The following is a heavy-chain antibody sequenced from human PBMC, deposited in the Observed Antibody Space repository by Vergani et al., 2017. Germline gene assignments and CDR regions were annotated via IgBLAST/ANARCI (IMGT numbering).Heavy chain of an antibody. V-gene: IGHV3-23*01. Sequence: EVQLLESGGGLVQPGGSLNLSSSASGFTFTTLPLTLVRPAPGKGLVGGSPFRGSGGSTYYADSVKGRFTISRDNSKNTLYLQMNSLRAEDTAVYYCAKEGGSFSGWEPPDYWGQGTLVTVSS. CDR2: FRGSGGST. J-gene: IGHJ4*02. CDR3: AKEGGSFSGWEPPDY. D-gene: IGHD6-19*01. CDR1: GFTFTTLP.